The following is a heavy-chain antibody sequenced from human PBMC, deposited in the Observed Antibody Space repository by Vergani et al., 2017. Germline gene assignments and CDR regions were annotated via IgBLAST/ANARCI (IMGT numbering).Heavy chain of an antibody. D-gene: IGHD3-9*01. V-gene: IGHV3-23*01. CDR2: ISGSGGST. Sequence: EVQLLESGGGLVQPGGSLRLTCAASEFTFSNYAMNWVRQAPGKGLEWVSAISGSGGSTYYADSVKGRFTISRDNSKNTLYLQMNSLRAEDTAVYYCAKDSTGLGDILTGPFDYWGQGTLVTVSS. CDR1: EFTFSNYA. CDR3: AKDSTGLGDILTGPFDY. J-gene: IGHJ4*02.